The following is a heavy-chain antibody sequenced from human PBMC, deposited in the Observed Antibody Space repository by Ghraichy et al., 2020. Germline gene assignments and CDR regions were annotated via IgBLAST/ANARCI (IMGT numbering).Heavy chain of an antibody. V-gene: IGHV3-21*01. D-gene: IGHD2-2*01. CDR2: ISSGTSYI. CDR3: ARGLSSSSGYYYNGMDV. Sequence: GGSLRLSCAASGFIFSGYSMNWVRQAPGKGLEWVSSISSGTSYIYYADSVKGRFTISRDNAKSSLYLQMNSLRAEDTAVYFCARGLSSSSGYYYNGMDVWGQGTTVTVSS. CDR1: GFIFSGYS. J-gene: IGHJ6*02.